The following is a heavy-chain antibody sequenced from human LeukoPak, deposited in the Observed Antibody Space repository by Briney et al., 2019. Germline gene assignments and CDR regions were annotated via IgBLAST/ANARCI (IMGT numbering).Heavy chain of an antibody. CDR3: ARVRQHLPYYYYGMDV. J-gene: IGHJ6*02. D-gene: IGHD6-13*01. V-gene: IGHV4-61*02. Sequence: SETLSLTCTVSGGSISSGSYYWSWIRQPVGKGLEWIGRIYTSGSTNYNPSLKSRVTISVDTSKNQFSLKLSSVTAADTAVYYCARVRQHLPYYYYGMDVWGQGTTVTVSS. CDR1: GGSISSGSYY. CDR2: IYTSGST.